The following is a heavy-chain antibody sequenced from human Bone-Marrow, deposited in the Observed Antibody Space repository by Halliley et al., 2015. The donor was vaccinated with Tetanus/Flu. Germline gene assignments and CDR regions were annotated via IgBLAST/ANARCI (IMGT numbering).Heavy chain of an antibody. D-gene: IGHD6-19*01. CDR3: ARVPGQWLARGMDV. CDR2: MYSGGTT. J-gene: IGHJ6*02. V-gene: IGHV3-53*01. CDR1: GFTVSSSY. Sequence: QLVQSGGGLIQPGGSLRLSCAASGFTVSSSYMNWVRQAPGKGLEWVSVMYSGGTTYYAESVKGRFTISRDNSKNTLYLQMNSLRAEDTAVYYCARVPGQWLARGMDVWGQGTTVPVSS.